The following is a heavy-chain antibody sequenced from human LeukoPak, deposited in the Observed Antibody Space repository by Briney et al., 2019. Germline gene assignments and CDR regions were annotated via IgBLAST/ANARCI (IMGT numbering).Heavy chain of an antibody. J-gene: IGHJ6*02. Sequence: PGGSLRLSRAASGFTFSSYWMNWARQAPGKGLEWVASINHNGNVNYYVDSVKGRFTISRDNAKNSLYLQMSNLRAEDTAVYFCARGGGLDVWGQGATVTVFS. CDR3: ARGGGLDV. V-gene: IGHV3-7*03. D-gene: IGHD3-16*01. CDR2: INHNGNVN. CDR1: GFTFSSYW.